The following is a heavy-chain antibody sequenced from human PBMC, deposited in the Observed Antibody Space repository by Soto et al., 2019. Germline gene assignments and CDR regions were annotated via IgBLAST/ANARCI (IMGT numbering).Heavy chain of an antibody. Sequence: QVQLQQWGAGLLKPSETLSLTCAVYGGSFSGYYWSWIRQPPGKGLEWIGEINHSGSTNYNPSLRSSVTISVDTSRDQVTLKLSFVTAADTVVYYCARLSGVANYYYYYMDVWGKGTTVTVSS. J-gene: IGHJ6*03. CDR3: ARLSGVANYYYYYMDV. V-gene: IGHV4-34*01. CDR1: GGSFSGYY. CDR2: INHSGST. D-gene: IGHD3-10*01.